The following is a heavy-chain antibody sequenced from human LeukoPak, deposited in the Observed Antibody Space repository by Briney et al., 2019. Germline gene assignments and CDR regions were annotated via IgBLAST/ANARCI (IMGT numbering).Heavy chain of an antibody. D-gene: IGHD6-13*01. Sequence: ASVTVSCKASGYTFTGYYMHWVRQAPGQGLEWMGWINPNSGGTNYAQKFQGRVTMTRDTSISTAYMELSRLRSDDTAVYYCARDLAAAPYYFDYWGQGTLVTVSS. V-gene: IGHV1-2*02. CDR1: GYTFTGYY. CDR2: INPNSGGT. CDR3: ARDLAAAPYYFDY. J-gene: IGHJ4*02.